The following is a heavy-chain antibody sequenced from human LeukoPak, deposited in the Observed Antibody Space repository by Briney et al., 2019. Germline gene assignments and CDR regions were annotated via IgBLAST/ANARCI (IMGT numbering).Heavy chain of an antibody. D-gene: IGHD3-22*01. CDR3: ARIVVVIMGLDY. Sequence: PSETLSLTCTVSGGSISSSSYYWGWIRQPPGKGLEWIGSIYYSGSTYYNPSLKSRVTISVDTSKNQFSLKLSSVTAADMAVYYCARIVVVIMGLDYWGQGTLVTVSS. CDR1: GGSISSSSYY. J-gene: IGHJ4*02. V-gene: IGHV4-39*01. CDR2: IYYSGST.